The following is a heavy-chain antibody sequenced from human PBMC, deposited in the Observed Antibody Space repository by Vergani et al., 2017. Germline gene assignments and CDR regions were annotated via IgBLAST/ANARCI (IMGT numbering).Heavy chain of an antibody. Sequence: QVQLQESGPGLVKSSETLSLTCSVSFDSIRNLYCNWIRQPPGKGLEWIGSIHYSENTNYNPSLKTRITISVDTSKNQFSLYLTSVTAADTAVYYCARSRIYYGAGSPDYWGQGTLVTVSS. CDR1: FDSIRNLY. CDR2: IHYSENT. D-gene: IGHD3-10*01. CDR3: ARSRIYYGAGSPDY. J-gene: IGHJ4*02. V-gene: IGHV4-59*11.